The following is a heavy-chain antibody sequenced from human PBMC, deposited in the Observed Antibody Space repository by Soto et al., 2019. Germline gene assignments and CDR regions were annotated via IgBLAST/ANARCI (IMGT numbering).Heavy chain of an antibody. Sequence: QVQLQESGPGLVKPSQTLSLTCTVSGGSISSGGYYWSWIRQHPGKGLEWIGYIYYSGGTYYNPSLKSRVTLSVDTSKIQFSLKLSSVTAADTAVYYCAREISYYDSSGYYYVYFDYWGQGTLVTVSS. CDR2: IYYSGGT. J-gene: IGHJ4*02. CDR3: AREISYYDSSGYYYVYFDY. CDR1: GGSISSGGYY. V-gene: IGHV4-31*03. D-gene: IGHD3-22*01.